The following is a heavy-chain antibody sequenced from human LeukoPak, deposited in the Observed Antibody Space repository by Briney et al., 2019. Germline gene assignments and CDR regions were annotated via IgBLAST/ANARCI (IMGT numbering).Heavy chain of an antibody. D-gene: IGHD5-18*01. CDR1: GFTFSDYW. J-gene: IGHJ4*02. Sequence: TGGSLRLSCAASGFTFSDYWMTWVRQAPGKGLEWVSLISGDGGSTYYADSVKGRFTISRDNSKNSLYLQMNSLRTEDTALYYCAKDKGGYSYERHFDYWGQGTLVTVSS. V-gene: IGHV3-43*02. CDR2: ISGDGGST. CDR3: AKDKGGYSYERHFDY.